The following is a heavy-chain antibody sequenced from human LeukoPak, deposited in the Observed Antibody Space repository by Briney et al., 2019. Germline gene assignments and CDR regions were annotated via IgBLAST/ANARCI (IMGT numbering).Heavy chain of an antibody. CDR1: GGSISSGGYY. CDR3: ARARPNYYDSSGYSD. V-gene: IGHV4-31*03. Sequence: SETLSLTCTVSGGSISSGGYYWSWIRQHPGKGLEWIGYIYYSGSTYYNPSLKSRVTISVDTSKNQFSLKLSSVTAADTAVYYYARARPNYYDSSGYSDWGQGTLVTVSS. CDR2: IYYSGST. J-gene: IGHJ4*02. D-gene: IGHD3-22*01.